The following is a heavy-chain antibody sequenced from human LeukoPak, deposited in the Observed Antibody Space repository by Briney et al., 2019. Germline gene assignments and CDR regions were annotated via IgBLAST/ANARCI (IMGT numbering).Heavy chain of an antibody. D-gene: IGHD5-12*01. CDR2: IHHSAA. J-gene: IGHJ4*02. CDR3: MRGGIGYDSDF. CDR1: GGSFTSGAYY. Sequence: SETLSLTCTVSGGSFTSGAYYWSWIRQPPGKGLEWIGYIHHSAANYNPSLNGRVTMPLDGSKNQFSLRLSYVTAADTAIYYCMRGGIGYDSDFWGQGTLVTVSS. V-gene: IGHV4-30-2*01.